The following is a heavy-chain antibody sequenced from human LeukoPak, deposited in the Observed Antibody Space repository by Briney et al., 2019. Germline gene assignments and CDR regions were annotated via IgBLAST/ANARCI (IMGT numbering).Heavy chain of an antibody. CDR2: IRYDGSNK. CDR3: AKEGYDSSGWFYYFDY. J-gene: IGHJ4*02. CDR1: GFTFSSYG. V-gene: IGHV3-30*02. D-gene: IGHD3-22*01. Sequence: GGSLRLSCAASGFTFSSYGMHWVRQAPGKGLEWVAFIRYDGSNKYYADSVKGRFTISRDNSKNTLYLQMNSLRAEDTAVYYCAKEGYDSSGWFYYFDYWGQGTLVTVSS.